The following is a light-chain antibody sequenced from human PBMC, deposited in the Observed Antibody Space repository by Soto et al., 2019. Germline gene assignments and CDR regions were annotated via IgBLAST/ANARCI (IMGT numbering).Light chain of an antibody. J-gene: IGLJ2*01. V-gene: IGLV4-60*02. CDR2: LEGSGSY. Sequence: QSVLTQSSSASASLGSSVKFTCTLSSGHSSYIIAWHQQQPGKAPRYLMKLEGSGSYNKGSGVPDRFSGSSSGADRYLTISHLQFEDEADYYCETWDSNTRVVGGGTQLTV. CDR3: ETWDSNTRV. CDR1: SGHSSYI.